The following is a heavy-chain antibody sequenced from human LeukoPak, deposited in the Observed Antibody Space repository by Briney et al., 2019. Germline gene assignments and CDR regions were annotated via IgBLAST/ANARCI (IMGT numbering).Heavy chain of an antibody. Sequence: SETLSLTCAVYGGSFSGYYWSWIRQPPGKGLEWIGEINHSGSTNYNPSLKSRVTISVDTSKNQFSLKLSSVTAADTAVYYCARVGYYYYGMDVWGQGTTVTVSS. J-gene: IGHJ6*02. CDR3: ARVGYYYYGMDV. CDR2: INHSGST. CDR1: GGSFSGYY. V-gene: IGHV4-34*01.